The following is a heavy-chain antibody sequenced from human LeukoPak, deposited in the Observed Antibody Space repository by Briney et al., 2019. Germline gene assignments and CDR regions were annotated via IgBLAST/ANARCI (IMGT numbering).Heavy chain of an antibody. V-gene: IGHV3-23*01. CDR3: AKDGVAYYYDSSGYYYFDY. D-gene: IGHD3-22*01. CDR1: GFTFSSYA. CDR2: ISGSGGST. J-gene: IGHJ4*02. Sequence: GGPLRLSCAASGFTFSSYAMSWVRQAPGKGLEWVSAISGSGGSTYYADSVKGRFTISRDNSKNTLYLQMNSLRAEDTAVYYCAKDGVAYYYDSSGYYYFDYWGQGTLVTVSS.